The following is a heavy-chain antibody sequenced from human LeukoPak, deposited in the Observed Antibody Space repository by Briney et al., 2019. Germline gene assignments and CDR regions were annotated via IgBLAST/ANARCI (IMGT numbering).Heavy chain of an antibody. CDR1: GGSISSGSYY. CDR3: ARARSQVLLWFGGAFDI. J-gene: IGHJ3*02. CDR2: IYTSGST. D-gene: IGHD3-10*01. Sequence: SETLSLTCTVSGGSISSGSYYWSWIRQPAGKGLEWIGRIYTSGSTNYNPSLKSRVTISVDTSKNQFSLKLSSVTAADTAVYYCARARSQVLLWFGGAFDIWGQGTMVTVSS. V-gene: IGHV4-61*02.